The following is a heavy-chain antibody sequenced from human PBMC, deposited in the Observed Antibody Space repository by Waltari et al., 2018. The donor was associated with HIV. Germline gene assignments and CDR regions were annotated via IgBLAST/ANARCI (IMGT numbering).Heavy chain of an antibody. D-gene: IGHD6-19*01. CDR2: IYWHDDK. CDR3: AQRTYSSGWWALYFDY. Sequence: QITLKESGPTLVKPTQTLTLTCTFSGFSLSTSGVGVGWIRQPPGKALEWLALIYWHDDKRYNPSLKSRLNINKDNSKNQVVLKMTNMDPVDTATYYWAQRTYSSGWWALYFDYWGQGTLVTVSS. V-gene: IGHV2-5*01. J-gene: IGHJ4*02. CDR1: GFSLSTSGVG.